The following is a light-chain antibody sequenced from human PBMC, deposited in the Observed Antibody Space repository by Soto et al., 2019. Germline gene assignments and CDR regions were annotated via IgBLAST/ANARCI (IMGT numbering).Light chain of an antibody. V-gene: IGKV1-12*01. CDR3: QQGNSFPLT. J-gene: IGKJ4*01. CDR2: AAT. Sequence: DIQMTQSPSSVSASVGDRVTITCRASQDISSWLAWFQQKPGEAPRLLIYAATSLHSGVPSRFSGSGSGTDFTLTISSLQPEDFATYFCQQGNSFPLTFGGRTKVEIK. CDR1: QDISSW.